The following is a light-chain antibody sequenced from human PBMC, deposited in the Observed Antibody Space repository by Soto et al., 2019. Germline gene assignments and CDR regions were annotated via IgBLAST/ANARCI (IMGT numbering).Light chain of an antibody. CDR1: QSISSN. V-gene: IGKV3-15*01. CDR3: QHYNSYSEA. CDR2: RTS. J-gene: IGKJ1*01. Sequence: EIVMTQSPATLSVSPGERATLSCRASQSISSNLAWYQQKPGQAPRLLMFRTSSRATGFPARFSGSGSGTEFNLTISSLQPDDFATYYCQHYNSYSEAFGQGTKVDIK.